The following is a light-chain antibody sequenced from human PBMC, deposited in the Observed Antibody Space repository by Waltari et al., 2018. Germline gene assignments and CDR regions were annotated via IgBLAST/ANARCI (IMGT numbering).Light chain of an antibody. CDR1: SLRSYY. CDR2: GKN. V-gene: IGLV3-19*01. CDR3: NSRDSSGNHVV. Sequence: SSELTQDPAVSVALGQTVRITCPGDSLRSYYASWYQQKPGQAPVLVIYGKNNRPSGIPDRFSGSSSGNTASLTITGAQAEDEADYCWNSRDSSGNHVVFGGGTKLTVL. J-gene: IGLJ2*01.